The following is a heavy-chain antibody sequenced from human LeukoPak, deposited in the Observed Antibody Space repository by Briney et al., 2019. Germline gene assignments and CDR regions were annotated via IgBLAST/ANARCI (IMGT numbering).Heavy chain of an antibody. CDR1: GYSLTSYW. CDR3: TRRGGLTSGGKYFDY. J-gene: IGHJ4*02. CDR2: IYPGDSDT. D-gene: IGHD3-16*01. V-gene: IGHV5-51*01. Sequence: GESLKISCKGSGYSLTSYWIGWVRQMPGKGLEWMGIIYPGDSDTRYSPSFQGQVTISADKSTSTAYLQWSSLRASDTAIYYCTRRGGLTSGGKYFDYWGQGTLVTVAS.